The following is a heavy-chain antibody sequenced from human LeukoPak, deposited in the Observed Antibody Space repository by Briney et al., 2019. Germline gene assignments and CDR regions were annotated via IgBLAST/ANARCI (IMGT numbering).Heavy chain of an antibody. CDR3: ASCTYYDFWSGYSDAFDI. V-gene: IGHV1-69*01. CDR1: GGTFSSYA. D-gene: IGHD3-3*01. J-gene: IGHJ3*02. CDR2: IIPIFGTA. Sequence: GSSVKVSCKASGGTFSSYAISWVRQAPGQGLEWMGGIIPIFGTANYAQKFQGRVTITADESTSTAYMELSSLRSEDTAVYYCASCTYYDFWSGYSDAFDIWGQGTMVTVSS.